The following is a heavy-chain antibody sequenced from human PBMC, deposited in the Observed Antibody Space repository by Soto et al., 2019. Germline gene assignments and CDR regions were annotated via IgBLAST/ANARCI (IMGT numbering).Heavy chain of an antibody. Sequence: QVQLQESGPGLVKPSQTLSLTCTVSGGSISSGGYYWSWIRQHPGKGLEWIGYIYYSGSTYYNPXXXXXXXXXXXXXXXXXXXXXXXXXXXXXXXXXXXXEPGVWGQGSLVTVSS. D-gene: IGHD3-10*01. CDR1: GGSISSGGYY. CDR2: IYYSGST. V-gene: IGHV4-31*01. J-gene: IGHJ4*02. CDR3: XXEPGV.